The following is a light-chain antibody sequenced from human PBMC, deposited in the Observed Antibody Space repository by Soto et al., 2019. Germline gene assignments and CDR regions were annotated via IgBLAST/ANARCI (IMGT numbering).Light chain of an antibody. CDR1: RSNIGSNS. V-gene: IGLV1-44*01. Sequence: QLVLTQPPSASGTPGQRVTISCSGSRSNIGSNSVNWYQQLPGTAPKLLIYSNNQRPSGVPDRFSGSKSGTSASLAISGLQSEDEADYYCAAWDDSLNGAVFGGGTQLTVL. J-gene: IGLJ7*01. CDR3: AAWDDSLNGAV. CDR2: SNN.